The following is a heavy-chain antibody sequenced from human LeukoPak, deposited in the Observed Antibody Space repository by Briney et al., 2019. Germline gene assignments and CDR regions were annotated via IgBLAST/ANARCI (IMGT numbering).Heavy chain of an antibody. V-gene: IGHV1-2*02. CDR3: ATAPAGWLVPFDF. J-gene: IGHJ4*02. Sequence: VASVKVSCKASVYTFTGYYMHWVRQAPGQGLEWMGWINPNSGGTNYAQKFQGRVTMTRDTSISTAYMELSRLRSDDTAVYYCATAPAGWLVPFDFGGQGTRVTVSS. CDR1: VYTFTGYY. CDR2: INPNSGGT. D-gene: IGHD6-19*01.